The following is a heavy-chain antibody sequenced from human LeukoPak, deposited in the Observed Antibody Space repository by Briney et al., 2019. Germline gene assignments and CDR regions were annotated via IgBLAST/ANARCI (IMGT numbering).Heavy chain of an antibody. CDR1: GFPFTSYW. CDR3: ARDRSSGLSRASDH. J-gene: IGHJ4*02. D-gene: IGHD6-19*01. V-gene: IGHV3-7*01. CDR2: VKQDGSET. Sequence: AGGSLRLSCAASGFPFTSYWMSRVRQAPGKGLEWVASVKQDGSETYYLDSVKGRFSLSRDNAKNLVHLQMNRLWNEDTAMYYCARDRSSGLSRASDHWGQGTLVIVSS.